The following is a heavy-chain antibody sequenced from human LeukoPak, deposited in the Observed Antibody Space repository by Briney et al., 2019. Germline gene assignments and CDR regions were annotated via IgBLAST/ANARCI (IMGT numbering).Heavy chain of an antibody. Sequence: GGFLRPSCAASGFTFTSYNMNWFRQAPGKGLEWVSSISTTSTYIYYADSVKGRFTISRDNAKNSLFLQLDSLRAEDTAVYYCARDRGFGELLYTRGPDYWGQGSLVSVSS. J-gene: IGHJ4*02. D-gene: IGHD3-10*01. CDR2: ISTTSTYI. CDR3: ARDRGFGELLYTRGPDY. V-gene: IGHV3-21*01. CDR1: GFTFTSYN.